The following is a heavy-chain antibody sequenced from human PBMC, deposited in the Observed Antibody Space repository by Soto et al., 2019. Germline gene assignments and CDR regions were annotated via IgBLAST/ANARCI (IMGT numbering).Heavy chain of an antibody. V-gene: IGHV3-11*01. CDR1: GFTFSSSY. D-gene: IGHD5-18*01. CDR3: ARGGFNYAA. CDR2: ISSSGVSM. J-gene: IGHJ5*02. Sequence: QVQLLQSGGGLVKPGGSLRLSCAASGFTFSSSYMSWIRQAPGKGLEWVAYISSSGVSMYYADSVKGRFTISRDNANNSLYLQMNSLRAEDTAVYYCARGGFNYAAWGQGTLVTVSP.